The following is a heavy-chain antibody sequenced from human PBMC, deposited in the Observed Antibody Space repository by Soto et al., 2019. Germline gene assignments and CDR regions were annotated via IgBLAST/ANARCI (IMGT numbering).Heavy chain of an antibody. V-gene: IGHV1-69*05. Sequence: QVQLVQSGAEVKKPGSSVKVSCKASGGTFSSYAISWVRQAPGQGLEWMGGIIPIFGTANYAQKFQGRVTITXXEXTXXAYMELSSLRSEDTAVYYCARADDYVEDRGGGFDPWGQGTLVTVSS. D-gene: IGHD4-17*01. CDR1: GGTFSSYA. CDR3: ARADDYVEDRGGGFDP. CDR2: IIPIFGTA. J-gene: IGHJ5*02.